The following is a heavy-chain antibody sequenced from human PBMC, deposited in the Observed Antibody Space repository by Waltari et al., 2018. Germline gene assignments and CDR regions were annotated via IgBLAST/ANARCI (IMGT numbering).Heavy chain of an antibody. CDR2: IKGDWSGA. V-gene: IGHV3-74*01. J-gene: IGHJ6*02. Sequence: EVQLVESGGGLIQPGGSLRLSCAASGFNLNGYWMHWVRQAPGKGLVCVSHIKGDWSGATYADSVKGRFSISRDNAKITLFLQMTSLRADDTGVYFCARDYSYGLDVWGQGTTVTVSS. CDR3: ARDYSYGLDV. CDR1: GFNLNGYW.